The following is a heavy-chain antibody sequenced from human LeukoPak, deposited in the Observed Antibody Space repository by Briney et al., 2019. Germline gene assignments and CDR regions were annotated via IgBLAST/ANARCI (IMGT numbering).Heavy chain of an antibody. D-gene: IGHD3-22*01. Sequence: ASVKVSCKASGYTFTSYGISWVRQAPGQGLEWMGWISAYNGNTNYAQKLQGRVTMTRDMSTSTVYMGLSSLRSEDTAVYYCARATDYYDSSGYYYISGAFDIWGQGTMVTVSS. CDR1: GYTFTSYG. J-gene: IGHJ3*02. CDR3: ARATDYYDSSGYYYISGAFDI. CDR2: ISAYNGNT. V-gene: IGHV1-18*01.